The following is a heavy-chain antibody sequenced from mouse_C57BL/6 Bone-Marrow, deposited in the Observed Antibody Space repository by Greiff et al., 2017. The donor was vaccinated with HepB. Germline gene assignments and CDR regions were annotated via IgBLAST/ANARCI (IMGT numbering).Heavy chain of an antibody. CDR1: GYTFTSYG. D-gene: IGHD4-1*02. CDR2: IYPRSGNT. CDR3: ARSTGTRWYFDV. Sequence: VQLQQSGAELARPGASVKLSCKASGYTFTSYGISWVKQRTGQGLEWIGEIYPRSGNTYYNEKFKGKATLTADKSSSTAYMELRSLTSEDSAVYFCARSTGTRWYFDVWGTGTTVTVSS. J-gene: IGHJ1*03. V-gene: IGHV1-81*01.